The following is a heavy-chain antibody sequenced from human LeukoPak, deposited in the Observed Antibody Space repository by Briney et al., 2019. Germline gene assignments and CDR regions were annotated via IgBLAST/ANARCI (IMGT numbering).Heavy chain of an antibody. Sequence: ASVKVSCKASGYTFTGYYLHWVRQAPGQGLEWKGWINPNSGGTNYAQKFQGRVTMTRDTSISTAYMEMRRLRSDDTAVYYCARDPGDYGGNRFDYWGQGTLVTISS. V-gene: IGHV1-2*02. CDR1: GYTFTGYY. D-gene: IGHD4-23*01. CDR3: ARDPGDYGGNRFDY. CDR2: INPNSGGT. J-gene: IGHJ4*02.